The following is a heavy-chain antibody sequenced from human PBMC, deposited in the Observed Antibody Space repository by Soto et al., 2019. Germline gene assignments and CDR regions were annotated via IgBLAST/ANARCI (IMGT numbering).Heavy chain of an antibody. Sequence: EVQLVESGGGLVQPGRSLRLSCAASGFTFDDYAMHWVRQAPGKGLEWVSGISWNSGSIGYADSVKGRFTISRDNAKNSLYLQMNSLRAEDTALYYCASTTRTTVTGPRGAFDIWGQGTMVTVSS. V-gene: IGHV3-9*01. CDR1: GFTFDDYA. D-gene: IGHD4-17*01. CDR2: ISWNSGSI. J-gene: IGHJ3*02. CDR3: ASTTRTTVTGPRGAFDI.